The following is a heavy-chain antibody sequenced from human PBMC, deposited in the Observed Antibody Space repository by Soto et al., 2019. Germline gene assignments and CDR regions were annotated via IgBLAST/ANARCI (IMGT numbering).Heavy chain of an antibody. J-gene: IGHJ4*02. CDR3: TTVLSITMVRGVINYFDH. V-gene: IGHV5-51*01. CDR2: IYPGDSDT. CDR1: GYSFTSYW. D-gene: IGHD3-10*01. Sequence: PGESLKISCKGSGYSFTSYWIGWVRQMPGKGLEWMGIIYPGDSDTRYSPSFQGQVTISADKSISTAYLQWSSLKASDTAVYYCTTVLSITMVRGVINYFDHWGQGTLVTVSS.